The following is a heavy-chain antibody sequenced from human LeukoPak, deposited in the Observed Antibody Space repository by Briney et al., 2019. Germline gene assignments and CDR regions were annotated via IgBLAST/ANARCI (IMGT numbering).Heavy chain of an antibody. Sequence: PGGSLRLSXAASGFTFRSYSMNWVRQAPGKGLEWVSSISSSSSYICYADSVKGRFTISRDNAKNSLYLQMNSLRAEDTAVYYCARRPLYSGSYSTWGQGTLVTVSS. CDR3: ARRPLYSGSYST. CDR2: ISSSSSYI. V-gene: IGHV3-21*01. J-gene: IGHJ1*01. D-gene: IGHD1-26*01. CDR1: GFTFRSYS.